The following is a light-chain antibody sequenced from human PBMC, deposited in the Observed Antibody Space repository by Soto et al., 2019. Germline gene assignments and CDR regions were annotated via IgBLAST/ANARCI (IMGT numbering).Light chain of an antibody. CDR2: GAS. CDR3: QQYNNWRT. J-gene: IGKJ2*01. Sequence: EIVMTQSPATLSVSPGERATLSCRASQSVSSNLAWYQQKPGQAPRLLIYGASTRATGIPARFSGSGSGTEFTLIISSLQSVDFAVYYWQQYNNWRTFGQGTKLEIK. V-gene: IGKV3-15*01. CDR1: QSVSSN.